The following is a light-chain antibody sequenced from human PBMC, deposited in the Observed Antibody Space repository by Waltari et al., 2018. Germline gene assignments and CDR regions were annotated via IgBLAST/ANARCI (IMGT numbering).Light chain of an antibody. CDR1: QSLTKKY. J-gene: IGKJ2*01. V-gene: IGKV3-20*01. Sequence: VLTQSPGTLSLSPGETATLSCRAVQSLTKKYLAWYEQKPGQAPRLLIYGAYSRAAGIPERFSGSGSGTDFTLTISRLEPEDSAVYYCQQYGSSIMYTFGQGTKLEIK. CDR3: QQYGSSIMYT. CDR2: GAY.